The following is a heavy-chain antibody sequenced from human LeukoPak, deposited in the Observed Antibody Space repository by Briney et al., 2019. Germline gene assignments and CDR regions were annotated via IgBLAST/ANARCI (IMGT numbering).Heavy chain of an antibody. J-gene: IGHJ4*02. D-gene: IGHD3-10*01. CDR3: ATAGWFGESNFDY. CDR2: MNPNSGNT. CDR1: GYTFTSYG. Sequence: ASVKVSCKASGYTFTSYGINWVRQAPGQGLEWMGWMNPNSGNTGYAQKFQGRVTMTRNTSISTAYMELSSLRSEDTAVYYCATAGWFGESNFDYWGQGTLVTVSS. V-gene: IGHV1-8*02.